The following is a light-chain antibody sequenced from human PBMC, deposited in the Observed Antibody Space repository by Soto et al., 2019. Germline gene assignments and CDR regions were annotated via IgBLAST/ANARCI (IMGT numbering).Light chain of an antibody. CDR1: QSISSW. V-gene: IGKV1-5*03. J-gene: IGKJ1*01. CDR2: KAS. CDR3: QQYNSFAKWT. Sequence: DIQMTQSPSTLSASVGERVTITCRASQSISSWLAWYQQKPGKAPKLLIYKASSLESGVPSRFSGSGSGTEFTLTISSLQPDDFATYFCQQYNSFAKWTFGQGTKVDIK.